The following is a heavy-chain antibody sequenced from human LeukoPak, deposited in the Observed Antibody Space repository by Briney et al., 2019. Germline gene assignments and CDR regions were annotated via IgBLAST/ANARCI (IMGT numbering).Heavy chain of an antibody. CDR2: IYYSGST. D-gene: IGHD3-22*01. CDR1: GGSISSSSYY. V-gene: IGHV4-39*01. CDR3: ARPGWLLPV. Sequence: PSETLSLTRTVSGGSISSSSYYWGWIRQPPGKGLEWIGSIYYSGSTYYNPSLKSRVTISVDTSKNQFSLKLSSVTAADTAVYYCARPGWLLPVWGQGTLVTVSS. J-gene: IGHJ4*02.